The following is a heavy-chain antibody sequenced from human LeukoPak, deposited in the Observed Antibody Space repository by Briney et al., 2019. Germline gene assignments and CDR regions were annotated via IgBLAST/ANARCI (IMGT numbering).Heavy chain of an antibody. CDR3: ARARGSYYYGSGVYNYFDY. Sequence: SETLCLTCTVSGGSISSYYWSWIRQPPGKGLEWIGYIYYSGSTYYNPSLKSRVTISVDTSKNQFSLKLSSVTAADTAVYYCARARGSYYYGSGVYNYFDYWGQGTLVTVSS. CDR2: IYYSGST. CDR1: GGSISSYY. V-gene: IGHV4-59*12. D-gene: IGHD3-10*01. J-gene: IGHJ4*02.